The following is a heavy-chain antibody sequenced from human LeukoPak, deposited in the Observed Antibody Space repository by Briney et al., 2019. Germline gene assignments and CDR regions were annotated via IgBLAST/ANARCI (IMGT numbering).Heavy chain of an antibody. CDR1: GFTFSSYA. Sequence: GGSLRLSCAASGFTFSSYAMHWVRQAPGKGLEWVAVISYDGSNKYYADSVKGRFTISRDNSKNMLYLQMNSLRAEDTAVYFCAKYSGSYYYPPNWDSWGQGTLVTVSS. D-gene: IGHD1-26*01. V-gene: IGHV3-30*04. CDR2: ISYDGSNK. CDR3: AKYSGSYYYPPNWDS. J-gene: IGHJ4*02.